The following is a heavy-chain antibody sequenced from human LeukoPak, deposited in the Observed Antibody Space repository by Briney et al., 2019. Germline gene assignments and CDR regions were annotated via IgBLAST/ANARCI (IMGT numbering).Heavy chain of an antibody. CDR1: GFTFSSYA. V-gene: IGHV3-23*01. D-gene: IGHD4-17*01. CDR2: ISPSDGNT. Sequence: AGGSLRLSCAASGFTFSSYAMSWVRQAPGKGLEWVSAISPSDGNTFYADSVKGRFTISRDNSKNTLSLQMNSLRAEDTALYYCAKDSSVPYGITDWGQGTLVTVSS. J-gene: IGHJ4*02. CDR3: AKDSSVPYGITD.